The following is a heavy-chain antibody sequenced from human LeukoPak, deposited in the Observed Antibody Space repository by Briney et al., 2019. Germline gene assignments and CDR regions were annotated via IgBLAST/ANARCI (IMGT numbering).Heavy chain of an antibody. CDR3: ARDYSSGWYGLGAFDI. V-gene: IGHV3-21*01. J-gene: IGHJ3*02. CDR2: ISSSSSYI. D-gene: IGHD6-19*01. CDR1: GFTFSSYS. Sequence: KPGGSLRLSCAASGFTFSSYSMNRVRQAPGRGLEWVSSISSSSSYIYYADSVKGRFTISRGNAKNSLYLQMNSLRAEDTAVYYCARDYSSGWYGLGAFDIWGQGTMVTVSS.